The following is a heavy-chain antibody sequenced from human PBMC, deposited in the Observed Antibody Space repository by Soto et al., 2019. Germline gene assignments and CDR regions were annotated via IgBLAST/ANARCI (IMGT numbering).Heavy chain of an antibody. CDR3: ATLAAAGTSGLFDI. D-gene: IGHD6-13*01. J-gene: IGHJ3*02. CDR1: GGSISSSSHY. Sequence: PSETLSLTCTVSGGSISSSSHYWGWIRQPPGKGLEWIGSIYYSGSTYYNPSLKSRVTISVDTSKNQFSLKLSSVTAADTAVYYCATLAAAGTSGLFDIWGQGTMVTVSS. CDR2: IYYSGST. V-gene: IGHV4-39*01.